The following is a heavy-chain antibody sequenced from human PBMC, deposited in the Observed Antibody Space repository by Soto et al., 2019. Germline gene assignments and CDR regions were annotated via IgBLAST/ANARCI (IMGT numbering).Heavy chain of an antibody. CDR3: ARMGPRAARPSY. CDR1: GFTFSDYD. J-gene: IGHJ4*02. CDR2: VSSSGTTM. D-gene: IGHD6-6*01. Sequence: QVQLAESGGGLVEPGGYLRISCAASGFTFSDYDMSWIRQSPGKGLEWVSFVSSSGTTMYFADSVKGRFTISRDNAKNSLYLQMNSLRAEDTAVYYCARMGPRAARPSYWGQGTLVTVPS. V-gene: IGHV3-11*01.